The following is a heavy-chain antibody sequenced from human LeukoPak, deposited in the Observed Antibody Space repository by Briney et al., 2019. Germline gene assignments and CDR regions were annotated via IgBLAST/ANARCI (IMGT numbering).Heavy chain of an antibody. CDR1: GGSISSYY. Sequence: SETLSLICTVSGGSISSYYWSWIRQPPGKGLEWIGYIYYSGSTNYNPSLKSRVTISVDTSKNQFSLKLSSVTAADTAVYYCATNAGGYREAPFDYWGQGTLVTVSS. CDR3: ATNAGGYREAPFDY. CDR2: IYYSGST. V-gene: IGHV4-59*01. D-gene: IGHD5-12*01. J-gene: IGHJ4*02.